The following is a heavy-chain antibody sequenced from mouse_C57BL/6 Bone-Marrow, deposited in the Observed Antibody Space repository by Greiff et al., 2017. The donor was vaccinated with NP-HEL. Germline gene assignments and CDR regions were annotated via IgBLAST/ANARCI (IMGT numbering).Heavy chain of an antibody. CDR3: TFYYYGSSSDY. J-gene: IGHJ2*01. Sequence: EVQLQQSGAELVRPGASVKLSCTASGFNIKDYYMHWVKQRPEQGLEWIGRIDPEDGDTEYAPKFQGKATMTADTSSNTAYLQLSSLTSEDTAVYYCTFYYYGSSSDYWGQGTTLTVSS. V-gene: IGHV14-1*01. CDR2: IDPEDGDT. CDR1: GFNIKDYY. D-gene: IGHD1-1*01.